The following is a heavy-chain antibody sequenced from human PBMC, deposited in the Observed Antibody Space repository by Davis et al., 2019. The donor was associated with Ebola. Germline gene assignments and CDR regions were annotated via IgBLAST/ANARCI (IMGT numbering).Heavy chain of an antibody. CDR1: GFTFSSYS. CDR3: ARGRGAAAGY. CDR2: ISSSGDYT. D-gene: IGHD3-10*01. J-gene: IGHJ4*02. V-gene: IGHV3-21*01. Sequence: GESLKISCAASGFTFSSYSMNWVRQTPGKGLKWVSSISSSGDYTYYADSMKGRFTISRDDAKNSLYLEMNSLRDEDTAVYYCARGRGAAAGYWGQGTLVTVSS.